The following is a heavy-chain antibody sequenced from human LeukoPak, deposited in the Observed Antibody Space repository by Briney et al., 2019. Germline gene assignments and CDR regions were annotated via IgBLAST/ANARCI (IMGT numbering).Heavy chain of an antibody. V-gene: IGHV4-59*08. CDR3: ARQGNPPYSSGWAYDAFDI. CDR2: IYYSGST. CDR1: GGSISSYY. D-gene: IGHD6-19*01. Sequence: PSETLSLTCTVSGGSISSYYWSWIRQPPGKGLEWIGYIYYSGSTNYNPSLKSRVTISVDTSKNQFSLKLSSVTAADTAVYHCARQGNPPYSSGWAYDAFDIWGQGTMVTVSS. J-gene: IGHJ3*02.